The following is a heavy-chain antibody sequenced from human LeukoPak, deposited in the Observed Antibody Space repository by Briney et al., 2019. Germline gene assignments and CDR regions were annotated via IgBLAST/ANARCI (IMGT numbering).Heavy chain of an antibody. Sequence: GGSLRLSCAASGFTFSSYAMSWVRQAPGKGLEWVSGISDSVDSTHYADSVKGRFTISRDNSKNTLYLQMNSLRAEDTALYYCAKDLARTGARQSDYWGQGTLVTVSS. J-gene: IGHJ4*02. CDR2: ISDSVDST. CDR3: AKDLARTGARQSDY. V-gene: IGHV3-23*01. D-gene: IGHD6-6*01. CDR1: GFTFSSYA.